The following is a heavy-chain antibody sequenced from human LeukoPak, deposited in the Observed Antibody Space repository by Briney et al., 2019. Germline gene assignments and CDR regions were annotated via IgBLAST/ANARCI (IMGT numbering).Heavy chain of an antibody. CDR2: INPNSGGT. V-gene: IGHV1-2*04. CDR1: GYTFTGYY. D-gene: IGHD6-19*01. CDR3: ARGLYVAGEEFNY. Sequence: ASVKVSCKASGYTFTGYYMHSVRQAPGQGLEWMGWINPNSGGTNYAQKVQGWVTMTRDTSISTAYMELSRLRSDDTAVYYCARGLYVAGEEFNYWGQGTLVTVSS. J-gene: IGHJ4*02.